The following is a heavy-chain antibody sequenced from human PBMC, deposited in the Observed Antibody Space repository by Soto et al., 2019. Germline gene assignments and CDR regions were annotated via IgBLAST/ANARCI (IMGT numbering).Heavy chain of an antibody. CDR3: AREEWLHQFDY. Sequence: GASVKVSCKASGYTFTSYAMHWVRQAPGQRLEWMGWINAGDGNTKYSQKFQGRVTITRDTSASTAYMELSSLRSEDTAVYYCAREEWLHQFDYWGQGTLVTVSS. CDR1: GYTFTSYA. D-gene: IGHD6-19*01. V-gene: IGHV1-3*01. CDR2: INAGDGNT. J-gene: IGHJ4*02.